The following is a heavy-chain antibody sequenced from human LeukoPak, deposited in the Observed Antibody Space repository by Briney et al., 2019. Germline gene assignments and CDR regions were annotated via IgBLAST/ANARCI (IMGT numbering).Heavy chain of an antibody. CDR1: GGSISNYY. CDR2: MYYSGST. Sequence: SETLSLTCTVSGGSISNYYWSWIRQPPGKGLEWIGYMYYSGSTNYNPSLKSRVSISVDTSKNQFSLKLSSVTAADTAVYYCARATIVAGYYYFDYWGQGTLVTVSS. V-gene: IGHV4-59*01. CDR3: ARATIVAGYYYFDY. J-gene: IGHJ4*02. D-gene: IGHD1-26*01.